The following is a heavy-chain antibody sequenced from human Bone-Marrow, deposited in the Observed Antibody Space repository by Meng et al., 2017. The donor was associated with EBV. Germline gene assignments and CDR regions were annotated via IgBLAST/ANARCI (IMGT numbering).Heavy chain of an antibody. D-gene: IGHD3-16*01. V-gene: IGHV3-33*01. CDR3: ASSTPGGRPDY. J-gene: IGHJ4*02. Sequence: QVTLGGSGGGVVQPGRSLGLSCAASGFTFTNYGMHWVRQAPGKGLEWVALIWYDGSNEFYADSVKGRFTISRDNSKNTLYLQMNNLRAEDTALYYCASSTPGGRPDYWGQGTLVTASS. CDR1: GFTFTNYG. CDR2: IWYDGSNE.